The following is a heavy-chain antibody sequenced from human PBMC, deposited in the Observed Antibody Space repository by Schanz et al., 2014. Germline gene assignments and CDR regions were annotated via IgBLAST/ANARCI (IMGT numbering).Heavy chain of an antibody. CDR2: ISGRDGST. CDR3: AKTPREYCNYDNCPNWFDS. D-gene: IGHD2-15*01. V-gene: IGHV3-23*01. Sequence: EVQLLESGGGLVQPGGSLRLSCAASGFTFSSYAMTWVRQAPGMGLEWVSAISGRDGSTYYADSVRGRFTISRDNSKTRLYLQMNSQRAEDTAVYYCAKTPREYCNYDNCPNWFDSWGQGTLVTASS. CDR1: GFTFSSYA. J-gene: IGHJ5*01.